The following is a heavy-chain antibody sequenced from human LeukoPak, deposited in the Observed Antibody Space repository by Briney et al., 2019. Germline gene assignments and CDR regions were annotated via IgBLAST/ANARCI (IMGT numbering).Heavy chain of an antibody. D-gene: IGHD6-13*01. J-gene: IGHJ4*02. CDR3: ARRSSSHPPNY. CDR1: GGSISSSSYF. CDR2: MSYSGST. Sequence: SETLSLTCTVSGGSISSSSYFWGWIRQPPGKGLEWVGSMSYSGSTYYNPSLKSRVTISVDTSKNQFSLKLSSVTAADTAVYYCARRSSSHPPNYWGQGTLVTVSS. V-gene: IGHV4-39*01.